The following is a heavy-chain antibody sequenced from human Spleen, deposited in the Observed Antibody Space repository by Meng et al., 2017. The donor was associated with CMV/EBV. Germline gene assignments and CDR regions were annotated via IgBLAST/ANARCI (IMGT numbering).Heavy chain of an antibody. V-gene: IGHV4-59*01. CDR1: GGSISSYY. D-gene: IGHD6-13*01. J-gene: IGHJ4*02. Sequence: SETLSLTCTVSGGSISSYYWSWIRQPPGKGLEWIGYIYYSGSTNYNPSLKSRVTISVDTSKNQFSLKLSSVTAAETAVYYCARKRGNGVAAVGIFFAGKSYFDNWGQGTQVTVSS. CDR3: ARKRGNGVAAVGIFFAGKSYFDN. CDR2: IYYSGST.